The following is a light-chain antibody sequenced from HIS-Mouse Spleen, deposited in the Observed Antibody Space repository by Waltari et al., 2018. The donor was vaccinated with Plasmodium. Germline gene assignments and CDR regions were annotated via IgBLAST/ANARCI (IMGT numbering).Light chain of an antibody. V-gene: IGKV3-15*01. Sequence: EIVMTQSPATLSVSPGERATLSCRASQSVSSNLAWYQQKPGQAPRLLIYGASTRPTGIPARFSGSGSGTDFTLTISSLQPEDFATYYCQQNYNSWTFGQGTKLEIK. J-gene: IGKJ1*01. CDR1: QSVSSN. CDR2: GAS. CDR3: QQNYNSWT.